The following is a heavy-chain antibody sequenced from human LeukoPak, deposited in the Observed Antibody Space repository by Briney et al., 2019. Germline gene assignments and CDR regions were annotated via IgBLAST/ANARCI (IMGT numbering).Heavy chain of an antibody. Sequence: KPSETLSLTCAVSGYSVSSAHYWGWIRQPPGEGLEWIGTIYPGGTTYYNPSLGSRITISIDASKNHFSLRLSSVTTADTAVYYCARRIASAMTGFDYRGQGALVAVSS. J-gene: IGHJ4*02. CDR1: GYSVSSAHY. D-gene: IGHD6-13*01. CDR3: ARRIASAMTGFDY. CDR2: IYPGGTT. V-gene: IGHV4-38-2*01.